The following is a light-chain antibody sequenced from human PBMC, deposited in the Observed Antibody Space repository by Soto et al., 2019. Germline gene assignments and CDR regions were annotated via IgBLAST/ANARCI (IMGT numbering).Light chain of an antibody. V-gene: IGKV3-20*01. Sequence: EIVLTQSPCPLSLSPGERANISCGASQSVSSSYLAWYQQKPGKAPRRLIYGASTRATGIPDRFRGSGSRTDFTLTTSRLEPEDFAVYYWQQYGSSPPPFAQGTKVDIK. J-gene: IGKJ1*01. CDR2: GAS. CDR3: QQYGSSPPP. CDR1: QSVSSSY.